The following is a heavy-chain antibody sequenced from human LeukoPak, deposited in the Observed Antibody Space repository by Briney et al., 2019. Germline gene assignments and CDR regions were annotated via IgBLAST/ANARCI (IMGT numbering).Heavy chain of an antibody. Sequence: ASVRVSCKASGYTFTSYGISWVRQAPGQGLEWMGWISAYNGNTNYAQKLQGRVTMTTDTSTSTAYMELRSLRSDDTAVYYCARDEHYDSSAQHDGFDPWGQGTLVTVSS. CDR1: GYTFTSYG. CDR3: ARDEHYDSSAQHDGFDP. V-gene: IGHV1-18*01. CDR2: ISAYNGNT. J-gene: IGHJ5*02. D-gene: IGHD3-22*01.